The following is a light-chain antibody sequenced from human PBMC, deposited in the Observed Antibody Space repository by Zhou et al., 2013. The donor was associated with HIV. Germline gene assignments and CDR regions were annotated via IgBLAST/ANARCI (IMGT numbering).Light chain of an antibody. CDR3: QQRSNWLT. Sequence: EIVLTQSPGTLSLSPGERATLSCRASQSVSNNYLAWYQQKPGQAPRLLIYSASSRAYGIPDRFSGSGSGTDFTLTISSLDLEDFAVYYCQQRSNWLTFGGGTKVVDQT. CDR2: SAS. CDR1: QSVSNNY. J-gene: IGKJ4*01. V-gene: IGKV3D-20*02.